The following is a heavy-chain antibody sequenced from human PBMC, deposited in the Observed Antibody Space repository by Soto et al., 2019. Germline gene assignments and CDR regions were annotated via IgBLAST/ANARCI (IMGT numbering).Heavy chain of an antibody. CDR3: ARSGAIGNPFDY. CDR2: ISYDGSNK. V-gene: IGHV3-30-3*01. Sequence: GGSLRLSCASSGFTFSSYAMHLVRQAPGKGLEWVAVISYDGSNKYYADSVKGRFTISRDNSKNTLYLQMNSLRAEDTAVYYCARSGAIGNPFDYWGQGTLVTVSS. D-gene: IGHD1-1*01. CDR1: GFTFSSYA. J-gene: IGHJ4*02.